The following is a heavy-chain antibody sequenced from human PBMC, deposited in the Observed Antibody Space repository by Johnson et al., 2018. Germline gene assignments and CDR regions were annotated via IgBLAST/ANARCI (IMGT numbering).Heavy chain of an antibody. CDR2: MNPNSGNT. CDR1: GYTFTSYD. V-gene: IGHV1-8*01. CDR3: ARGLGGSYYYYMDV. D-gene: IGHD3-16*01. Sequence: QVQLVQSGAEVKKPGASVKVSCKASGYTFTSYDINWVRQATGQGLEWMGWMNPNSGNTGYAQKFQGRVTMTRNTSTITAYMELSSLRSEDTAVYYWARGLGGSYYYYMDVWGKGTTVTVSS. J-gene: IGHJ6*03.